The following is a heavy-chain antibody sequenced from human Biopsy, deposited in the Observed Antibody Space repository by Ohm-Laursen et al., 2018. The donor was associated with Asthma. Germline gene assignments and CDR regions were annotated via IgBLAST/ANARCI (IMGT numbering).Heavy chain of an antibody. D-gene: IGHD7-27*01. V-gene: IGHV4-39*01. Sequence: SDTLSLTCSVSGYSISNGGYYWTWVRQRPGKGLEWMGSISYTGSAYHNPSLKSRVTISVDTSKNHFSLKLSSVTAADTAVYYCARHWDWGSFFDYWGQGTPVTVSS. CDR1: GYSISNGGYY. J-gene: IGHJ4*02. CDR2: ISYTGSA. CDR3: ARHWDWGSFFDY.